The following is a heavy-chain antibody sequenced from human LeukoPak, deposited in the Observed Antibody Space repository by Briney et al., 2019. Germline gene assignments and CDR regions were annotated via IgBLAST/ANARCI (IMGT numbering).Heavy chain of an antibody. D-gene: IGHD3-10*01. CDR3: ARESGYGSGDAFDI. J-gene: IGHJ3*02. Sequence: AGGSLRLSCAASGFTFSSYSMNWVRQAPGRGLEWVSSISSSSSYIYYADSVKGRFTISRDNAKNSLYLKMNSLRAEDTAVYYGARESGYGSGDAFDIWGQGTMVTVSS. CDR2: ISSSSSYI. CDR1: GFTFSSYS. V-gene: IGHV3-21*01.